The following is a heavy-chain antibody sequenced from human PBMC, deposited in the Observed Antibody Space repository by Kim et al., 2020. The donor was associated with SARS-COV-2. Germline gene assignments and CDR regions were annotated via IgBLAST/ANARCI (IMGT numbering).Heavy chain of an antibody. CDR1: GGSFSGYY. CDR3: ARVRNNWNPGWFDP. CDR2: INHSGST. J-gene: IGHJ5*02. V-gene: IGHV4-34*01. Sequence: SETLSLTCAVYGGSFSGYYWSWIRQPPGKGLEWIGEINHSGSTNYNPSLKSRVTISVDTSKNQFSLKLSSVTAADTAVYYCARVRNNWNPGWFDPWGQGTLVTVSS. D-gene: IGHD1-20*01.